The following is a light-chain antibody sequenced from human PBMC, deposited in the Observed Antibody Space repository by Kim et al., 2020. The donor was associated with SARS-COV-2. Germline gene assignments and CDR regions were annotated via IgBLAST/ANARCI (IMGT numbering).Light chain of an antibody. CDR2: SNS. J-gene: IGLJ1*01. CDR1: HIGSKS. CDR3: QVWDTSSDPYV. V-gene: IGLV3-21*04. Sequence: SYELTQPPSVSVAPGETARITCGENHIGSKSVHWYQQKPGQAPILILSSNSDRPSGIPERVSGSNSGNTATLTISRVETGDEADYYCQVWDTSSDPYVFGTGTKVTVL.